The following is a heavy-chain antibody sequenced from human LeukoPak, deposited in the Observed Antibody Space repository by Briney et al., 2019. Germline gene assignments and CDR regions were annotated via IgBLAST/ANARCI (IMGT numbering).Heavy chain of an antibody. J-gene: IGHJ2*01. V-gene: IGHV3-9*01. Sequence: GGSLRLSCAASGFSFGGYALHWVRQAPGKGLEWVASISWNSGDIVHADSVKGRFTISRDNAKNSLYLQMDSLRTEDTALYYCVKSGGYATAIRYFDLWGRGTLVTVSS. CDR1: GFSFGGYA. CDR2: ISWNSGDI. CDR3: VKSGGYATAIRYFDL. D-gene: IGHD2-21*02.